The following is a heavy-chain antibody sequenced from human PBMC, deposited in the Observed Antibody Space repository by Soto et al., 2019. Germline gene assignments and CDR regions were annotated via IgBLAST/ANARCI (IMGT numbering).Heavy chain of an antibody. Sequence: EVQLVESGGGLVQPGGSLSVSCETSGFSFSDYWMSWVRQSPGKGMEWVANVKQDGSEKNYVDSVKGRFSISRDNARKSVYLQMNSLRGEDTAVYHCAAGRCMVRYCGQGTLVTVSS. D-gene: IGHD5-18*01. CDR2: VKQDGSEK. V-gene: IGHV3-7*05. J-gene: IGHJ4*02. CDR3: AAGRCMVRY. CDR1: GFSFSDYW.